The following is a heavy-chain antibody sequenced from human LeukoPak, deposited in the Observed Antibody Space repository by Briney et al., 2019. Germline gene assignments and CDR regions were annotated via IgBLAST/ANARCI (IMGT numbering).Heavy chain of an antibody. Sequence: GGSLRLSCAASGFTFSSYSMNWVRQAPGKGLEWVSSISSSSSYIYYADSVKGRFTISRDNAKNSLYLQMNSLRAEDTAVYYCASLKVWYHYYYYYGMDVWGQGTTVTVSS. CDR1: GFTFSSYS. J-gene: IGHJ6*02. V-gene: IGHV3-21*01. CDR3: ASLKVWYHYYYYYGMDV. CDR2: ISSSSSYI. D-gene: IGHD2-8*01.